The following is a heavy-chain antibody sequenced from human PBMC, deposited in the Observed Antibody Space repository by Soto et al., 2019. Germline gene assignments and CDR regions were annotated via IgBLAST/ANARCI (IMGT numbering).Heavy chain of an antibody. CDR3: SEEQTPFCGKQDSPKEGWVDP. CDR1: GGSISSGGYY. Sequence: QVQLQESGPGLVKPSQTLSLTCTVSGGSISSGGYYWSWIRQHPGKGLEWIGYIYYSGSTYYNPVHQDRVTKRRNTYKNQVPPKLGSGPAGGTACEYISEEQTPFCGKQDSPKEGWVDPRGQGNLVTVFS. J-gene: IGHJ5*02. D-gene: IGHD5-18*01. V-gene: IGHV4-31*03. CDR2: IYYSGST.